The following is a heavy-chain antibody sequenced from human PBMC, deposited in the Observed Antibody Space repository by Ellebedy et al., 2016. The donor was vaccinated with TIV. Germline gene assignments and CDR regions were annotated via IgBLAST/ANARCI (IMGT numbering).Heavy chain of an antibody. CDR2: ISYDGSNK. Sequence: GGSLRLXCAASGFTFSSYGMHWVRQAPGKGLEWVAVISYDGSNKYYADSVKGRFTISRDNSKNTLYLQMNSLRAEDTAVYYCAKAAVTMVRGPNEGYYFDYWGQGTLVTVSS. V-gene: IGHV3-30*18. CDR1: GFTFSSYG. D-gene: IGHD3-10*01. CDR3: AKAAVTMVRGPNEGYYFDY. J-gene: IGHJ4*02.